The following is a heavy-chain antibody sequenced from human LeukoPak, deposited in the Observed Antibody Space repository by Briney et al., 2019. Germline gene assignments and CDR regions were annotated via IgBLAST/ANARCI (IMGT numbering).Heavy chain of an antibody. CDR2: IIPVFGTP. Sequence: VASVKVSCKTSGGTFSNSGISWVRQAPGQGPEWMGGIIPVFGTPNYAQKFQGRLTITADRSTTTAYMELSSLTSDDTAVYYCARDHYYDILTGYYPPLYYGMDVWGKGTTVTVSS. CDR1: GGTFSNSG. CDR3: ARDHYYDILTGYYPPLYYGMDV. J-gene: IGHJ6*04. V-gene: IGHV1-69*06. D-gene: IGHD3-9*01.